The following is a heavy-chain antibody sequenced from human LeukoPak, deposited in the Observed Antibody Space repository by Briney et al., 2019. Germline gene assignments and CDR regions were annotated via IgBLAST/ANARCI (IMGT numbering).Heavy chain of an antibody. Sequence: PSETLSLTCTVSGGSISSYYWSWIRQPPGKGLEWIGYIYYSGSTNYNPSLKSRVTISVDTSKNQFSLKLSSVTAADTAVYYCARVAGGNSGVAYWGQGTLVTVSS. J-gene: IGHJ4*02. D-gene: IGHD4-23*01. V-gene: IGHV4-59*01. CDR2: IYYSGST. CDR3: ARVAGGNSGVAY. CDR1: GGSISSYY.